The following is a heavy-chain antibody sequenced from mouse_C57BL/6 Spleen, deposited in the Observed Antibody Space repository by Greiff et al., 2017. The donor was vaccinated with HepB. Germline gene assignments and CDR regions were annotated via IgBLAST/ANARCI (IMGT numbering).Heavy chain of an antibody. CDR1: GYTFTSYD. V-gene: IGHV1-85*01. D-gene: IGHD2-4*01. Sequence: QVKLQQSGPELVKPGASVKLSCKASGYTFTSYDINWVKQRPGQGLEWIGWIYPRDGSTKYNEKFKGKATLTVDTSSSTAYMELHSLTSEDSAVYFCARRRAYYDYDDWYFDVWGTGTTVTVSS. J-gene: IGHJ1*03. CDR3: ARRRAYYDYDDWYFDV. CDR2: IYPRDGST.